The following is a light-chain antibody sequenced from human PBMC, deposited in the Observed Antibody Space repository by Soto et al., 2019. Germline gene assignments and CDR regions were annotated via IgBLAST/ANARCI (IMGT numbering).Light chain of an antibody. CDR3: QQYNNGVWT. J-gene: IGKJ1*01. Sequence: EIVMTQSPATLYLSPGESATLSCRASQSVSRNVACYQHKPGQPPRLLIHDPSIRATGISVTFSGSGSGTELSLTISRLQSEDCAVYYCQQYNNGVWTFGQGTKVEIK. CDR2: DPS. CDR1: QSVSRN. V-gene: IGKV3-15*01.